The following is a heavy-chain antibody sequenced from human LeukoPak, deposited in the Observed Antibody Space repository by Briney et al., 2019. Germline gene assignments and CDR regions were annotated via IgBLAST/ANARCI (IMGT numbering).Heavy chain of an antibody. D-gene: IGHD4-17*01. J-gene: IGHJ4*02. CDR3: ARHGYGDYEVGYDY. V-gene: IGHV4-59*08. CDR1: GGSISSYY. Sequence: SETLSLTCTVSGGSISSYYWSWIRQPPGKGLEWIGYIYYSGSTNYNPSLKSRVTISVDTSKNQFSLKLSSVTAADTAVYYSARHGYGDYEVGYDYWGQGTLVTVSS. CDR2: IYYSGST.